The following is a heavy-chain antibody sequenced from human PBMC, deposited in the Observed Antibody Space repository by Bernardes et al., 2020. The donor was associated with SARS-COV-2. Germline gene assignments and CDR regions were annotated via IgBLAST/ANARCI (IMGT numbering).Heavy chain of an antibody. CDR3: ASQAGATRGGYFDY. J-gene: IGHJ4*02. D-gene: IGHD1-26*01. CDR1: GGTFSSYA. CDR2: IIPILGIA. Sequence: SVKVSCKASGGTFSSYAISWVRQAPGQGLEWMGRIIPILGIANYAQKFQGRVTITADKSTSTAYMELSSLRSEDTAVYYCASQAGATRGGYFDYWGQGTLVTVSS. V-gene: IGHV1-69*04.